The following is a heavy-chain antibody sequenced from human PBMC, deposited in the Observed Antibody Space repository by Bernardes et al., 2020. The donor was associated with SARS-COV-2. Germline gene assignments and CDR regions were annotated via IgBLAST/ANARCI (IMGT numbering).Heavy chain of an antibody. V-gene: IGHV4-59*01. CDR1: GGSISSYY. Sequence: SETLSLTCTVSGGSISSYYWSWIRQPPGKGLEWIGYIYYSGSTNYNPSLKSRVTISVDTSKNQFSLKLSSVTAADTAVYYCARDRFSITIFGVVTRHGMDVWGQGTTVTVSS. CDR3: ARDRFSITIFGVVTRHGMDV. D-gene: IGHD3-3*01. CDR2: IYYSGST. J-gene: IGHJ6*02.